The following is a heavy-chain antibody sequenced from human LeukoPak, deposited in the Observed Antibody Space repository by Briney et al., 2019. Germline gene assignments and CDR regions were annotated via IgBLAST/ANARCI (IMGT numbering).Heavy chain of an antibody. CDR2: INEHGSGT. V-gene: IGHV3-23*01. J-gene: IGHJ4*02. Sequence: GGSLRLSCAASGFTFSSYAMTWVRQAPGKGLEWVSIINEHGSGTYYADSVKGRFTISRDNSKNTLYLQMNSLRAEDTAVYYCARDRDTYFDYWGQGTLVTVSS. CDR3: ARDRDTYFDY. CDR1: GFTFSSYA.